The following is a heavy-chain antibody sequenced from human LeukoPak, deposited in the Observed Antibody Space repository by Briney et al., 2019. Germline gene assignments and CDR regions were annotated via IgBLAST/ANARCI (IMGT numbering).Heavy chain of an antibody. CDR3: ARYNWNYHSSGY. Sequence: GRSLRLSCTASGFTFDDYPLSWVRQAPGEGLEWVANIKQDGSEKYYADSVKGRFTISRDNAKNSLYLQMNSLRAEDTAIYYCARYNWNYHSSGYWGQGTLVTVSS. V-gene: IGHV3-7*05. J-gene: IGHJ4*02. D-gene: IGHD1-7*01. CDR1: GFTFDDYP. CDR2: IKQDGSEK.